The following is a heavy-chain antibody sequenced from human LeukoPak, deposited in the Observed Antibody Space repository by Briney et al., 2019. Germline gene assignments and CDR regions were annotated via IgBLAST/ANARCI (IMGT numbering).Heavy chain of an antibody. CDR1: GFTFGHYA. CDR2: IAYDGRNK. J-gene: IGHJ4*02. CDR3: VRENYGEYYFDY. Sequence: GGSLRLSCAASGFTFGHYAMHWVRQAPGKGLEWVAVIAYDGRNKFYADSVKGRLTISRDNSKNTLYLQMNSLRDEDRAVYYCVRENYGEYYFDYWGQGTLVTVSS. V-gene: IGHV3-30*01. D-gene: IGHD4-17*01.